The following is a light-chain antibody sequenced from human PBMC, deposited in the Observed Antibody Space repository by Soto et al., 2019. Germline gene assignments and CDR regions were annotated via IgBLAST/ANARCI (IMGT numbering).Light chain of an antibody. CDR2: KAA. CDR1: QSISTW. V-gene: IGKV1-5*03. Sequence: DIQMTQSPSTLSASVGDRVTITCRASQSISTWLAWYQQKPGKAPKLLIYKAASLEAGVPSRFRGSGSGTLFNITISSLHPDDFATYYCQQYNTSPLTFGGGTTVDIK. CDR3: QQYNTSPLT. J-gene: IGKJ4*01.